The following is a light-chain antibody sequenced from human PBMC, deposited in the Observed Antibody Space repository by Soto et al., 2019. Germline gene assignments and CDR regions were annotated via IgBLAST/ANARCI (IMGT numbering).Light chain of an antibody. J-gene: IGLJ1*01. V-gene: IGLV2-8*01. Sequence: QSALTQPPSASGSPGQSVAISCTGTSSDVGGYNYVSWYQQHPGKAPKLMIYEVNKRPSWVPDRFSGSKSGNTASLTVSGLRAEDEADYYCSSYAGSSNVFGTGTKVTVL. CDR2: EVN. CDR3: SSYAGSSNV. CDR1: SSDVGGYNY.